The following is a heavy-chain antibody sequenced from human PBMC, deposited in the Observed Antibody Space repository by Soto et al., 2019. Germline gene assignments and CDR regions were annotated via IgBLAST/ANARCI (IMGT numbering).Heavy chain of an antibody. J-gene: IGHJ3*02. CDR1: GFTFTNAW. D-gene: IGHD1-7*01. Sequence: EVQLVESGGGLVTPGGSLRLSCEASGFTFTNAWMNWVRQAPGQGLEWVGRIRSNSDGGTTDYAAPVKGRFSISRDYSKNTLYLQMNSLKTEDTAVYYCSTTQAGTNTFGIWGQGTMVTVSS. V-gene: IGHV3-15*07. CDR3: STTQAGTNTFGI. CDR2: IRSNSDGGTT.